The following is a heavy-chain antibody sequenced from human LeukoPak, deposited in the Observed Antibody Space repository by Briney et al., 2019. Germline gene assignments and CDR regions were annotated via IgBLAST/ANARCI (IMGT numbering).Heavy chain of an antibody. CDR1: RLTFSRHD. V-gene: IGHV3-13*01. CDR3: ATGRSSGWSYAFDI. CDR2: IGTLADT. Sequence: GGSLTLSCAASRLTFSRHDMHWVRQVTGKGLEWVSAIGTLADTFYSDSVRGRFTISRENAKSSLYLQMSSLRAGDTAVYYCATGRSSGWSYAFDIWGRGTMVTFSS. J-gene: IGHJ3*02. D-gene: IGHD6-19*01.